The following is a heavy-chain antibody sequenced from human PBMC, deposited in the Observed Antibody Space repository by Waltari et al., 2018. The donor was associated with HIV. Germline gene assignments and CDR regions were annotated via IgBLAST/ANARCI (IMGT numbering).Heavy chain of an antibody. CDR1: GYTFTSYD. D-gene: IGHD3-10*01. Sequence: QVQLVQSGAEVKKPGASVKVSCKASGYTFTSYDINWVRQATGQGLEWMGRMNPNSGTKGYAQKFQGRVTMTRNTSISTAYMELSSLRSEDTAVYYCARGPYYYGSGSYWFDPWGQGTLVTVSS. CDR3: ARGPYYYGSGSYWFDP. J-gene: IGHJ5*02. V-gene: IGHV1-8*01. CDR2: MNPNSGTK.